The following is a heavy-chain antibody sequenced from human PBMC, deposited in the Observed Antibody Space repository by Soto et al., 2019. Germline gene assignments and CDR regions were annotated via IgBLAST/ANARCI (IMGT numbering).Heavy chain of an antibody. CDR1: GFTFSSYS. V-gene: IGHV3-21*01. CDR3: ARPGYCSGGSCYSGWFDP. J-gene: IGHJ5*02. D-gene: IGHD2-15*01. CDR2: ISSSSSYI. Sequence: GGSLRLSCAASGFTFSSYSMNWVRQAPGKGLEWVSSISSSSSYIYYADSVKGRFTISRDNAKNSLYLQMNSLRAEDTAVYYCARPGYCSGGSCYSGWFDPWGQGTLVTVSS.